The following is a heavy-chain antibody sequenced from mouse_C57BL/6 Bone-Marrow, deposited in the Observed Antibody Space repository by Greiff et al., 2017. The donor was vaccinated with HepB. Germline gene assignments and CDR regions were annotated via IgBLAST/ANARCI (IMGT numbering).Heavy chain of an antibody. Sequence: QVQLKELGPGLVQLSQSLSITCTVPGFSLTSYGVHWVRQSPGKGLEWLGVIWSGGSTDYNVAFISRLSISKDNPKCQVFFKMNSLQADDTAIYYCARKGDYDGFAYWGQGTLVTVSA. CDR1: GFSLTSYG. V-gene: IGHV2-2*01. D-gene: IGHD2-4*01. CDR2: IWSGGST. CDR3: ARKGDYDGFAY. J-gene: IGHJ3*01.